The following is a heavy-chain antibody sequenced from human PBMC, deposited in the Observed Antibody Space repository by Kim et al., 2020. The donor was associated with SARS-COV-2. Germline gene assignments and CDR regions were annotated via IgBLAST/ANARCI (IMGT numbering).Heavy chain of an antibody. CDR2: IYYSGST. CDR1: GGSISSYY. CDR3: ARDTGNYYDTHNWFDP. D-gene: IGHD3-22*01. Sequence: SETLSLTCTVSGGSISSYYWSWIRQPPGKGLEWIGYIYYSGSTNYNPSLKSRVTISVDTSKNQFSLKLSSVTAADTAVYYCARDTGNYYDTHNWFDPWGQGTLVTVSS. J-gene: IGHJ5*02. V-gene: IGHV4-59*01.